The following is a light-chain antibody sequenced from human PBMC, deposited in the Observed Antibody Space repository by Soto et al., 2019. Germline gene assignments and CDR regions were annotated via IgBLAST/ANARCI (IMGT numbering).Light chain of an antibody. J-gene: IGKJ4*01. Sequence: VLIQSPATLSLSPGERATLSCRASQTVSRYLAWFQQKPGQPPRLLIYDASNRATGIPARFSGSGSGTDYTPTISSLEREDFAVYYCQQRSTWPLLTFGGGTKVEI. CDR2: DAS. CDR3: QQRSTWPLLT. V-gene: IGKV3-11*01. CDR1: QTVSRY.